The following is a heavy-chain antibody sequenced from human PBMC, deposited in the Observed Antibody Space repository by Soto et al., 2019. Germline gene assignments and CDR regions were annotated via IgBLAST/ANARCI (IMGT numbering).Heavy chain of an antibody. CDR3: ASENHNGPYYGSGSYYNPPWFDP. D-gene: IGHD3-10*01. CDR1: GYTFTGYY. J-gene: IGHJ5*02. V-gene: IGHV1-2*02. CDR2: INPNSGGT. Sequence: GASVKVSCKASGYTFTGYYMHWVRQAPGQGLEWMGWINPNSGGTNYAQKIQGRVTMTRDTSISTAYMELSRLRSDDTAVYYCASENHNGPYYGSGSYYNPPWFDPWGQGTLVSVSS.